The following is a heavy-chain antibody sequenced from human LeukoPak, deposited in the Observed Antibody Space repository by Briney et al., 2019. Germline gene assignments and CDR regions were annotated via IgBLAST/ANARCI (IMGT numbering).Heavy chain of an antibody. D-gene: IGHD2/OR15-2a*01. CDR1: GGSISSYY. J-gene: IGHJ4*02. CDR2: ISDIGSI. V-gene: IGHV4-59*08. CDR3: AGHHPRNTVDF. Sequence: SETLSLTCTVSGGSISSYYWSWIRHPPGEGLEWIAYISDIGSINYNPSLKSPDTISLDTSKNQFSLKLSSVTAADTAVYYCAGHHPRNTVDFWGQGTLVTVSS.